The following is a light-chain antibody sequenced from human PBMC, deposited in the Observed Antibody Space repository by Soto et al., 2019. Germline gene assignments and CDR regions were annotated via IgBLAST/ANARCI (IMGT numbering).Light chain of an antibody. Sequence: IVMTQSPATLSVSPGERATLSCRASQSISNNLAWYQQKRGLAPRLLIYDASTRAPGTPARFSGSGSGTDFTLTISSLQSEDFAIYYCQQYNNWPPLTFGGGTKVEI. V-gene: IGKV3-15*01. CDR3: QQYNNWPPLT. J-gene: IGKJ4*01. CDR1: QSISNN. CDR2: DAS.